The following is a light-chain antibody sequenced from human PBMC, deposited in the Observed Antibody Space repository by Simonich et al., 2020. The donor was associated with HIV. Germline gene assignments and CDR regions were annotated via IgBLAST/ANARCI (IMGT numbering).Light chain of an antibody. Sequence: DIQMTQSPSTLSASVGDRVTITCRASQSISSWLAWYPQKPVKAPKLLIYKASSVESGVPSRFSGSGSGTEFTLTISSLQPDDFATYYCQQYNNYPKTFGQGTKVEIK. J-gene: IGKJ1*01. CDR1: QSISSW. V-gene: IGKV1-5*03. CDR2: KAS. CDR3: QQYNNYPKT.